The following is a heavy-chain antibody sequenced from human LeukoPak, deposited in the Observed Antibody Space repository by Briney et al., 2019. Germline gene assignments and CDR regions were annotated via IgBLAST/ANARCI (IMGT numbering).Heavy chain of an antibody. Sequence: SETLSLTCTVSGGSISSYYWSWIRQTPGKGLEWIRYIYYSGSTNYNPSLKSRVTISVDTSKNQFSLKLSSVTAADTAVYYCARWSGGATRRGNWFDPWGQGTLVTVSS. CDR2: IYYSGST. J-gene: IGHJ5*02. CDR1: GGSISSYY. V-gene: IGHV4-59*01. D-gene: IGHD1-26*01. CDR3: ARWSGGATRRGNWFDP.